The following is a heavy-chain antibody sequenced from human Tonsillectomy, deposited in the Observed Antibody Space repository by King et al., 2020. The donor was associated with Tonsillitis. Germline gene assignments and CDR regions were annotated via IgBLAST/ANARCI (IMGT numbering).Heavy chain of an antibody. J-gene: IGHJ4*02. Sequence: VQLQESGPGLVKPSETLSLTCTVSGGSISSYYWSWVRQPPGKGLEWIGYIYYSGSTNYNPTLKSRVTISVATSKNQFSLKLSSVTAADTAVYYCARWAQKVAFYYWGQGTLVTVSS. V-gene: IGHV4-59*01. D-gene: IGHD5-12*01. CDR2: IYYSGST. CDR3: ARWAQKVAFYY. CDR1: GGSISSYY.